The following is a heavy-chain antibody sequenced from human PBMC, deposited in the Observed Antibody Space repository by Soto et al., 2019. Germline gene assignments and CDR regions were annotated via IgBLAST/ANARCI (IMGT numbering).Heavy chain of an antibody. Sequence: EVQLLESGGGLVQPGGSLRLSCAASGFTFSSYAMSWVRQAPGKGLEWVSAVSGSGGSTYYADSVKGRFTISRDNSKNTLYLQMNSLRAEDTAVYYCAKGSLFLVTGWFDPWGQGTLVTVS. D-gene: IGHD2-21*02. CDR3: AKGSLFLVTGWFDP. CDR2: VSGSGGST. V-gene: IGHV3-23*01. CDR1: GFTFSSYA. J-gene: IGHJ5*02.